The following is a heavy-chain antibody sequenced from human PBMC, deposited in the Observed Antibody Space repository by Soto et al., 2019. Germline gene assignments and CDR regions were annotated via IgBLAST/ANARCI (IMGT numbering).Heavy chain of an antibody. J-gene: IGHJ4*02. D-gene: IGHD6-19*01. V-gene: IGHV3-33*01. CDR2: IWFDGSKK. Sequence: ESVGGVVQPGTSLRLSCAASGFSFNTHGMHWIRQTPAKGLEWVAVIWFDGSKKYYEESVTGRFTISRDNSRSALYLEMDSLRVEDTGVYYCARSSGLGIDFWGQGTLVTVSS. CDR1: GFSFNTHG. CDR3: ARSSGLGIDF.